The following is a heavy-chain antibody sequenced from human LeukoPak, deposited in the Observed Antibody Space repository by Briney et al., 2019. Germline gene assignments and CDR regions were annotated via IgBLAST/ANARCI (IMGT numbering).Heavy chain of an antibody. D-gene: IGHD6-6*01. Sequence: GGSLRLSCAASGFTFINYWMSWVRQAPGKGLEWVANMKQDGSVKYYVDSMKGRFTISRDNAMNSLYLQMSGLRAEDTAVYFCARIGYSSSSFDYWGQGVLVTVYS. CDR2: MKQDGSVK. CDR1: GFTFINYW. CDR3: ARIGYSSSSFDY. J-gene: IGHJ4*02. V-gene: IGHV3-7*03.